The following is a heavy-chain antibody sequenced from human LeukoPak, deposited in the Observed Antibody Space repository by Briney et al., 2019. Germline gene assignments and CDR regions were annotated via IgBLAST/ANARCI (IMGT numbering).Heavy chain of an antibody. CDR1: GFTFSSYS. CDR3: AREHEEDYSYSEY. Sequence: PGGSLRLSCAASGFTFSSYSINWVRQPPGKGLEWVSSISGSNSYRYYAASVKGRFTISRDNAKNSLYLQMNSLRAEDTAVYYCAREHEEDYSYSEYWGQGTLVTVSS. V-gene: IGHV3-21*01. D-gene: IGHD3-16*01. CDR2: ISGSNSYR. J-gene: IGHJ4*02.